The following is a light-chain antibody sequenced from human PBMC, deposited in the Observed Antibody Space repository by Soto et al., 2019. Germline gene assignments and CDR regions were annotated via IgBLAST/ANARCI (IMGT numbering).Light chain of an antibody. Sequence: DIQMTQSPSSLSASVGDRVTITCRASQSISSYLNWYQQKPGKAPKLLIYAASNLQSGVPSRFSGSGSGTEFTLTITTLQPDDFATYFCQQYNRNTWSFGPGTKVDIK. CDR2: AAS. CDR3: QQYNRNTWS. CDR1: QSISSY. V-gene: IGKV1-39*01. J-gene: IGKJ1*01.